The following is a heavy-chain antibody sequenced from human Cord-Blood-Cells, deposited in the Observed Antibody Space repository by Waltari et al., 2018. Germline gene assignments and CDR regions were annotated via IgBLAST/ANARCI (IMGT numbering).Heavy chain of an antibody. CDR2: IYWDDDK. D-gene: IGHD2-2*01. J-gene: IGHJ4*02. V-gene: IGHV2-5*02. Sequence: QITLKESGPTLVKPTQTLTLTCTFSGFSLSTSGVGVGWIRQPPGKALEWLALIYWDDDKRYSTYLKSRIAITKDTYKNQVVLTRTNMDPVDTATYYCAHRQGYCSSTSCSEFDYWGQGTLVTVSS. CDR1: GFSLSTSGVG. CDR3: AHRQGYCSSTSCSEFDY.